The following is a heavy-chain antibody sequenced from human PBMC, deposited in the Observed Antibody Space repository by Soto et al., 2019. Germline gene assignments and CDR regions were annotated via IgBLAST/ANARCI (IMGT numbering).Heavy chain of an antibody. J-gene: IGHJ5*01. CDR2: ISYDGSRT. V-gene: IGHV3-30*03. Sequence: QVQLVESGGGVVQPGRSLRLTCAASGFIFSGSGMHWVRQAPGKGLEWVALISYDGSRTYYADSVRDRFTISRDNGQNTLYLQMNSLRAEDTVVYFCAGCVGGSMYDNSGKYDSWGQGTLVIVSS. CDR1: GFIFSGSG. CDR3: AGCVGGSMYDNSGKYDS. D-gene: IGHD3-22*01.